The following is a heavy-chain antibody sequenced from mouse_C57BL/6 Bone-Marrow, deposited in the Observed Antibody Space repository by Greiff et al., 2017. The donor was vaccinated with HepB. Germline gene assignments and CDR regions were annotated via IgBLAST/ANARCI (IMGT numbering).Heavy chain of an antibody. CDR1: GSNIKKTL. CDR2: IDPANGNT. V-gene: IGHV14-3*01. J-gene: IGHJ3*01. CDR3: ALNWASWFAY. D-gene: IGHD4-1*01. Sequence: VKLRRSVAGLVGPGASVRLSCTASGSNIKKTLMHWVKQRPEQGLEGIGRIDPANGNTKYAPKFQGKATITADTSSNTAYLQLSSLTSEDTAIYYCALNWASWFAYWGQGTLVTVSA.